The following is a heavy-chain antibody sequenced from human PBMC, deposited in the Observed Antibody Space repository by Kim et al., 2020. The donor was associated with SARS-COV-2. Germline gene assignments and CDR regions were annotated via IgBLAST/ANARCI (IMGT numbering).Heavy chain of an antibody. D-gene: IGHD4-17*01. Sequence: YADSVKGRLTISRDNAKNSLYLQMNSLRAEDTALYYCAKEMTKDYYGMDVWGQGTTVTVSS. J-gene: IGHJ6*02. CDR3: AKEMTKDYYGMDV. V-gene: IGHV3-9*01.